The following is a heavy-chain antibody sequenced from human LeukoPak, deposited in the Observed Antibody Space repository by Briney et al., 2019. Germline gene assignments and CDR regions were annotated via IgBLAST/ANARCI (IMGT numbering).Heavy chain of an antibody. Sequence: GGSLRLSCAASGFNFDDFAMHWVRQVPGKGIEWVSGISWNSGVRGYADSLKDRLTISRDNAKNSLYLQMNSLRGEDTAVYYCARGDAGFFESWGQGTLVTVSS. V-gene: IGHV3-9*01. CDR3: ARGDAGFFES. D-gene: IGHD2-21*01. CDR2: ISWNSGVR. J-gene: IGHJ5*01. CDR1: GFNFDDFA.